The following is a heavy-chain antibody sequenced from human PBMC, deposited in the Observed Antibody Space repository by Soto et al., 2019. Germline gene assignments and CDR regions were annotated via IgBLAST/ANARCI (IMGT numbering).Heavy chain of an antibody. D-gene: IGHD3-10*01. J-gene: IGHJ4*02. CDR2: ISGSGGST. CDR1: GFTFSSYA. V-gene: IGHV3-23*01. CDR3: AKTSPRITMVRGLTFDY. Sequence: GGSLRLSCAASGFTFSSYAMSWVRQAPGKGLEWVSAISGSGGSTYYADSVKGRFTISRDNSKNTLYLQMNSLRAEDTAVYYCAKTSPRITMVRGLTFDYWGQGTLVTVSS.